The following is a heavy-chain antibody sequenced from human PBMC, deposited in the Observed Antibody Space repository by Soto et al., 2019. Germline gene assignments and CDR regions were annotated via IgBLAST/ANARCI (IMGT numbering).Heavy chain of an antibody. CDR2: ISGDASST. CDR3: TRGGTRTTYWGLFDS. CDR1: GFTFSDNW. J-gene: IGHJ4*02. V-gene: IGHV3-74*01. D-gene: IGHD7-27*01. Sequence: EVKVVESGGGLVRPGGSLRLSCAASGFTFSDNWMHWVRQPPGKGPVWVSRISGDASSTSYADSVKGRFTISRDSAKNTVYLQMDSLRVEDTAVYYCTRGGTRTTYWGLFDSWGQGTRVTVSS.